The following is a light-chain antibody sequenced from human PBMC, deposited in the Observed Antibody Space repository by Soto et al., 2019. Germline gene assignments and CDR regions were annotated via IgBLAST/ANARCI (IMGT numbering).Light chain of an antibody. CDR3: SSFTRSSTWV. CDR2: EVT. CDR1: SSDVGSYNR. Sequence: SALTQPPSVSGSPGQSVTISCTGTSSDVGSYNRVSWYQQPPGTAPKLMIYEVTNRPSGVPDRFSGSKSGNTASLTISGLQAADEADYYCSSFTRSSTWVFGGGTKLTVL. J-gene: IGLJ3*02. V-gene: IGLV2-18*02.